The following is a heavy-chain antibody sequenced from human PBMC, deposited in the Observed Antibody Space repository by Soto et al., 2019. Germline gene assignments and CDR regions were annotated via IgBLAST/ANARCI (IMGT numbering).Heavy chain of an antibody. Sequence: GGSLRLSCAASGCTFGSFSRHLVLQAPGKGLEWVAVIWYDGSNKYYADSVKGRFTISRDNSKNSLYLQMNSLRAEDRAVYYCARDRSGFDYWGQGTLVTVSS. D-gene: IGHD3-10*01. CDR2: IWYDGSNK. V-gene: IGHV3-33*08. CDR1: GCTFGSFS. CDR3: ARDRSGFDY. J-gene: IGHJ4*02.